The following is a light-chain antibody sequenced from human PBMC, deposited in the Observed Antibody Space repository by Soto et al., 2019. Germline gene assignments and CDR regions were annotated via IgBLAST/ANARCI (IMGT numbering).Light chain of an antibody. Sequence: QSVLTQPPSASGTPGQRFTISCSGSSSNIGSNYVYWYQQLPGTAPKLLIYRINQRPSGVPDRFSGSKSVTSASLAISGLRSEDEADYYCAAWDDSLSGHVVFGGGTKVTFL. CDR1: SSNIGSNY. J-gene: IGLJ2*01. CDR3: AAWDDSLSGHVV. V-gene: IGLV1-47*01. CDR2: RIN.